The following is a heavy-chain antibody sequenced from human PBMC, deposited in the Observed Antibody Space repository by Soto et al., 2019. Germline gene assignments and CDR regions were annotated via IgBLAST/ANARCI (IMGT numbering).Heavy chain of an antibody. CDR3: AKDRGIYYGSGSYYI. CDR1: GFTFSSYA. CDR2: ISASGGST. J-gene: IGHJ3*02. Sequence: DVELLESGGGLGQPGGSLRLSCAASGFTFSSYAMSWVRQAPGKGLEWVAAISASGGSTNYADSVKGRFAISRDNSKDTRYWRMNSLRAEDTAVYYCAKDRGIYYGSGSYYIWGRGTLVTVSS. D-gene: IGHD3-10*01. V-gene: IGHV3-23*01.